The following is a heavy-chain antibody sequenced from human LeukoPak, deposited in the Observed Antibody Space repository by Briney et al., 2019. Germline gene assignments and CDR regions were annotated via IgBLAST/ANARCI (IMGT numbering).Heavy chain of an antibody. CDR1: VFTVSSNY. Sequence: PGGSLRLSRAASVFTVSSNYMSWVRQAPGKALEWVSIIYSGGSTYYADSVKGRFTISRDNSRDNSRNTLFLQMNSLRVEDTAVYYSETSAYSGNYLPVCWGQGTVVTVSS. CDR2: IYSGGST. CDR3: ETSAYSGNYLPVC. D-gene: IGHD1-26*01. V-gene: IGHV3-53*01. J-gene: IGHJ4*02.